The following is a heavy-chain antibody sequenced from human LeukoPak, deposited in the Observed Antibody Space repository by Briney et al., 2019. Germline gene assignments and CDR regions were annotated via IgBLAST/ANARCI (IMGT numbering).Heavy chain of an antibody. D-gene: IGHD3-3*01. CDR2: ISSSGSGGNT. Sequence: TGGSLRLSCVASGVTLSNYAMSWARQAPGKGLEWVSGISSSGSGGNTYYADSVKGRFTISRDNSKNTLYLQMNSLRAEDTAMFYCAKQRRLTTLRFLEGQQYYFDSWGQGALVTVSS. CDR3: AKQRRLTTLRFLEGQQYYFDS. V-gene: IGHV3-23*01. J-gene: IGHJ4*02. CDR1: GVTLSNYA.